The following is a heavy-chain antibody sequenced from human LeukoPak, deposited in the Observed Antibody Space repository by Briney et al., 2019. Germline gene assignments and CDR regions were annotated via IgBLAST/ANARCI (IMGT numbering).Heavy chain of an antibody. CDR3: AREGSAYYYDRSAYYFDY. CDR2: IYNSGST. V-gene: IGHV4-59*12. J-gene: IGHJ4*02. Sequence: PSETLSLTCTVSGGSISIYYWSWVRQPPGKGLERIGYIYNSGSTTYNPSLKSRATISVDTSKNQFSLKLTSVTAADTAVYYSAREGSAYYYDRSAYYFDYWGQGTLVTVSS. D-gene: IGHD3-22*01. CDR1: GGSISIYY.